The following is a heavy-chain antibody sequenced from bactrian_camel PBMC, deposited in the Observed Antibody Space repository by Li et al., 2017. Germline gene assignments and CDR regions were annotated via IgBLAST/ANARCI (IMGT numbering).Heavy chain of an antibody. Sequence: HVQLVESGGGSVLAGGSLRLSCATSGGFGDYYIMAWFRQAPGKEREGVATIRAGTGATYYDDSVKGRFNVSQDYAKNTVYLEMDTLKPEDTAMYYCAADRALDDDCYVGSLYTDFAYWGQGTQVTVS. CDR1: GGFGDYYI. CDR2: IRAGTGAT. J-gene: IGHJ6*01. D-gene: IGHD3*01. CDR3: AADRALDDDCYVGSLYTDFAY. V-gene: IGHV3S63*01.